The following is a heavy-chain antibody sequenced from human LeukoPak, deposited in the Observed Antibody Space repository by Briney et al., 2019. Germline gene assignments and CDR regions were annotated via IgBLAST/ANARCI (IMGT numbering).Heavy chain of an antibody. CDR1: GGTFSSYA. Sequence: SVKVSCKASGGTFSSYAISWVRQAPGQGLEWMGGIIPIFDTANYAQKFQGRVTITADESTSTAYMELSSLRSEDTAVYYCARERYYYASGTWAGYYYMDVWGKGTTVTISS. CDR3: ARERYYYASGTWAGYYYMDV. CDR2: IIPIFDTA. J-gene: IGHJ6*03. D-gene: IGHD3-10*01. V-gene: IGHV1-69*13.